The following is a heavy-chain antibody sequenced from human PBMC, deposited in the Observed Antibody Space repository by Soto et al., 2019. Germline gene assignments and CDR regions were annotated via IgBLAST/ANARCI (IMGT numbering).Heavy chain of an antibody. D-gene: IGHD5-12*01. CDR2: IYCSGST. Sequence: QVQLQESGPGLVKPSQTLSLTCTVSGGSISSGGYYWSWIRQHPGKGLERIGYIYCSGSTYYNPSLNSRVTMSVDTSENQFSLRLSSVTAADTAVYYCARKDSGYADYMDVWGKGTTVTVSS. CDR3: ARKDSGYADYMDV. V-gene: IGHV4-31*03. J-gene: IGHJ6*03. CDR1: GGSISSGGYY.